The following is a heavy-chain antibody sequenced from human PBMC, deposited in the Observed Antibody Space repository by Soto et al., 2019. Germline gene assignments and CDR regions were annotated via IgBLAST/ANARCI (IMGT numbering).Heavy chain of an antibody. CDR3: ARSTRGSYGVNDAFDI. Sequence: GGSLRLSCAASGFTFSSYSMNWVRPAPGKGLEWVSSISSSSSYIYYADSVKGRFTISRDNAKNALYLQMNSLRAEDTAVYYCARSTRGSYGVNDAFDIWGQGTMVTVSS. D-gene: IGHD1-26*01. CDR1: GFTFSSYS. V-gene: IGHV3-21*01. J-gene: IGHJ3*02. CDR2: ISSSSSYI.